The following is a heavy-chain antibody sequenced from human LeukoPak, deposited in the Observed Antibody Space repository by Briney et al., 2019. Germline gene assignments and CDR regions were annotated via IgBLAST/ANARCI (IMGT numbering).Heavy chain of an antibody. CDR1: GYSISSGYY. CDR3: ARGTRLLRPFDY. Sequence: PSETLSLTCAVSGYSISSGYYWGWIRQPPGKGLEWIGSIYHSGSTYYNPSLKSRVTISVDTSKNQFSLKLSSVTAADTAVYYCARGTRLLRPFDYWGQGTLVTVSS. D-gene: IGHD2-2*01. J-gene: IGHJ4*02. CDR2: IYHSGST. V-gene: IGHV4-38-2*01.